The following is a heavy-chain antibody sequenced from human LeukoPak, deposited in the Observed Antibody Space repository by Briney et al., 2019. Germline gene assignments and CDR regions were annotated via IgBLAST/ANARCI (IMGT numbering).Heavy chain of an antibody. D-gene: IGHD6-19*01. V-gene: IGHV4-39*01. J-gene: IGHJ6*03. CDR2: IHYRGST. Sequence: SETLSLTCTVSGDSLSSSGYYYWGWIRQPPGKGLEWIGSIHYRGSTYYNPSLKSRVTISVDTSKNQFSLKLSSVTAADTAVYYCARSSGWSHYYMDVWGKGTTVTVSS. CDR1: GDSLSSSGYYY. CDR3: ARSSGWSHYYMDV.